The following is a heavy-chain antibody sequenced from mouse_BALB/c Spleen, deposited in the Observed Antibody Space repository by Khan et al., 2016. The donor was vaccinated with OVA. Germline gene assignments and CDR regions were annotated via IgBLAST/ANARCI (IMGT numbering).Heavy chain of an antibody. CDR3: ARAFYYGAWFAY. CDR2: IWAGGST. V-gene: IGHV2-9*02. CDR1: GFSLTSYG. Sequence: QVQLKQSGPDLVAPSQTLSITCTVSGFSLTSYGVHWVRQPPGKGLEWLGVIWAGGSTNHNSALMSRLSISKDNSKSQVFLKMNSLQTDDTAMYYCARAFYYGAWFAYWGQGTLVTVSA. D-gene: IGHD1-1*01. J-gene: IGHJ3*01.